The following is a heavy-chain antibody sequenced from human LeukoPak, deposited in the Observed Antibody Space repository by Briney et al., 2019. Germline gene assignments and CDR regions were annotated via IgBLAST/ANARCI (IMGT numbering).Heavy chain of an antibody. J-gene: IGHJ6*03. CDR2: IYTSGST. CDR1: GGSISSGDYY. V-gene: IGHV4-61*02. CDR3: ARDQAHYYGSFSYYYYMDV. Sequence: SETLSLTCTVSGGSISSGDYYWSWIRQPAGKGLEWIGRIYTSGSTNYNPSLKSRVTISVDTSKNQFSLKLSSVTAADTAVYYCARDQAHYYGSFSYYYYMDVWGKGTTVTVSS. D-gene: IGHD3-10*01.